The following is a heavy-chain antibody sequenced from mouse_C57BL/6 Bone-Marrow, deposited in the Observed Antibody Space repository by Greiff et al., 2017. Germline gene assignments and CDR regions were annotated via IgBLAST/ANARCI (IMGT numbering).Heavy chain of an antibody. CDR3: ARGYLAY. CDR1: GYSITRDY. Sequence: VQLQQSGPGLAKPSQTLSLTCSVTGYSITRDYWNWIRKFPGTKLEYMGYISYSGSTYYNPSLKSRISITRDTSKNQYYLQLNSVTTEDTATYYCARGYLAYWGQGTLVTVSA. J-gene: IGHJ3*01. CDR2: ISYSGST. V-gene: IGHV3-8*01.